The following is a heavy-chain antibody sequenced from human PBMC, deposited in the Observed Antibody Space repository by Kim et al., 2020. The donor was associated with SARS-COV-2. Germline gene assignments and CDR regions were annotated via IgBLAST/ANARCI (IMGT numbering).Heavy chain of an antibody. CDR3: ALGYCSGGSCYADDGMDV. D-gene: IGHD2-15*01. CDR1: GYTFTSYY. CDR2: INPSGGST. Sequence: ASVKVSCKASGYTFTSYYMHWVRQAPGQGLEWMGIINPSGGSTSYAQKFQGRVTMTRDTSTSTVYMELSSLRSEDTAVYYCALGYCSGGSCYADDGMDVWGQGTTVTVSS. V-gene: IGHV1-46*03. J-gene: IGHJ6*02.